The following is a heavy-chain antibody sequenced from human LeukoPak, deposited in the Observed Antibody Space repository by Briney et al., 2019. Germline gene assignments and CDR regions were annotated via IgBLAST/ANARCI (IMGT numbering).Heavy chain of an antibody. Sequence: GGSLRLSCAASGFTFSSYAMHWVRQAPGKGLEWVANIKQDGSEKDYVDSMKGRFTISRDNAKNSVYLQVNSLRAEDTAVYYCARIGYSSSSFDYWGQGTLVTVSS. CDR1: GFTFSSYA. J-gene: IGHJ4*02. D-gene: IGHD6-13*01. CDR2: IKQDGSEK. V-gene: IGHV3-7*01. CDR3: ARIGYSSSSFDY.